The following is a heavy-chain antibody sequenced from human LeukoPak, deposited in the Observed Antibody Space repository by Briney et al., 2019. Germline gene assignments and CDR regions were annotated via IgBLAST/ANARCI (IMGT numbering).Heavy chain of an antibody. D-gene: IGHD3-3*01. Sequence: GGPLRLSCAASGFPFSSYGMHWVRQAPGKGLEWVAFIRYDGSNKYYADSVKGRFTISRDNSKNTLYLQMNSLRAEDTAVYYCAKDSLIYYTLPSYYYYYMDVWGKGTTVTVSS. J-gene: IGHJ6*03. CDR2: IRYDGSNK. CDR3: AKDSLIYYTLPSYYYYYMDV. V-gene: IGHV3-30*02. CDR1: GFPFSSYG.